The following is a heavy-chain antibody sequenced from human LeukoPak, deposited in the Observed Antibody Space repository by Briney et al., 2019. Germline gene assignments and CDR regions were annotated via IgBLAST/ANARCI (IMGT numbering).Heavy chain of an antibody. CDR2: INHNGST. CDR3: ARGIRDTPEYYMDV. Sequence: SETLSLTCAVYGGSFRGYYWSWIRQPPGKGLEWIGEINHNGSTNYNPSLKSRVTISVDTSKNQFSLKLSSVTAADTAVYYCARGIRDTPEYYMDVWGKGTTVTVSS. D-gene: IGHD3-10*01. J-gene: IGHJ6*03. V-gene: IGHV4-34*01. CDR1: GGSFRGYY.